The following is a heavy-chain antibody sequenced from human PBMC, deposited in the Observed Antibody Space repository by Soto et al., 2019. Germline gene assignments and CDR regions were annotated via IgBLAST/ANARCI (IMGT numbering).Heavy chain of an antibody. CDR3: ASDVSPGSCPYYLDALDM. V-gene: IGHV3-7*05. CDR1: GFTFSDYW. CDR2: IKQEESKK. J-gene: IGHJ3*02. Sequence: EVHLVESGGGLVQPGESLRLSCAAAGFTFSDYWMTWVRQAPGKGLEWVANIKQEESKKSYLDSVRGRFTISRDNARNSLYLQMDSLRAEDTALYYCASDVSPGSCPYYLDALDMWGLGTMVTVSS. D-gene: IGHD3-22*01.